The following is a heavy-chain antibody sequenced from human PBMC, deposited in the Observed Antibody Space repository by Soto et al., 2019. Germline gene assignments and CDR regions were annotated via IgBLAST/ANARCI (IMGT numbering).Heavy chain of an antibody. J-gene: IGHJ6*02. Sequence: VSSVKVSCKASGYTFTSYGISGVRQAPGQGLEWMGWISAYNGNTNYAQKLQGRVTMTTDTSTSTAYMELRSLRSDDTAVYYCARDFFGIVAYYYYGMDVWGQGTTVTVSS. CDR3: ARDFFGIVAYYYYGMDV. D-gene: IGHD2-21*01. V-gene: IGHV1-18*04. CDR1: GYTFTSYG. CDR2: ISAYNGNT.